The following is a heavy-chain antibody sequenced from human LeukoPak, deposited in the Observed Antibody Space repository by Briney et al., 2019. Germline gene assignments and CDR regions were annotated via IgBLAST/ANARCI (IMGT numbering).Heavy chain of an antibody. CDR2: MNPNSGNT. Sequence: ASVTVSCKASGYTFTSYDINWVRQAPGQGLEWMGWMNPNSGNTGYAQKFQGRVTITRNTSISTAYMELSSLRSEDTAVYYCARAALDTAMVPPRYYYYMDVWGKGTTVTVSS. J-gene: IGHJ6*03. D-gene: IGHD5-18*01. V-gene: IGHV1-8*03. CDR1: GYTFTSYD. CDR3: ARAALDTAMVPPRYYYYMDV.